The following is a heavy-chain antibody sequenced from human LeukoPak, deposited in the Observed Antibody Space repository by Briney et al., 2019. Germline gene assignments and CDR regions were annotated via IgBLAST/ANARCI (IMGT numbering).Heavy chain of an antibody. CDR3: AKGAYYYYMDV. Sequence: GGSLRLSCAASGFTFSSYGMNWVRQAPGKGLEWVSGISGSGGSTYYADSVKGRFTISRDNSKNRLSLQMNSLRVEDTAVYFCAKGAYYYYMDVWGKGTTVTVSS. J-gene: IGHJ6*03. V-gene: IGHV3-23*01. CDR1: GFTFSSYG. CDR2: ISGSGGST.